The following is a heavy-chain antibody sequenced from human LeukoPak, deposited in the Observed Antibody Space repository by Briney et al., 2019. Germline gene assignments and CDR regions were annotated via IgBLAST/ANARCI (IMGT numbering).Heavy chain of an antibody. V-gene: IGHV3-33*01. J-gene: IGHJ4*02. CDR2: LWDDGINT. D-gene: IGHD2-2*01. CDR3: GVLLAATMLRDF. CDR1: GFTFSTYG. Sequence: PGRSLRLSCAASGFTFSTYGMHWVRQAPGKGLEWVAVLWDDGINTSYADSVKGRFTISRDTSQNTLYLQMDSLRAEDTAVYFCGVLLAATMLRDFWGQGTLVTVSS.